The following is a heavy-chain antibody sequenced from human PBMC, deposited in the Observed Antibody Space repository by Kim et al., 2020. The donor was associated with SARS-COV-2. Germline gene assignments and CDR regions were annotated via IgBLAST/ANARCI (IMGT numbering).Heavy chain of an antibody. Sequence: GGSLRLSCAASGFTFDDYAMHWVRQAPGKGLEWVSGISWNSGSIGYADSVKGRFTISRDNAKNSLYLQMNSLRAEDTALYYCAKYSSLQWLVHGWFDPWG. CDR3: AKYSSLQWLVHGWFDP. V-gene: IGHV3-9*01. D-gene: IGHD6-19*01. CDR1: GFTFDDYA. J-gene: IGHJ5*02. CDR2: ISWNSGSI.